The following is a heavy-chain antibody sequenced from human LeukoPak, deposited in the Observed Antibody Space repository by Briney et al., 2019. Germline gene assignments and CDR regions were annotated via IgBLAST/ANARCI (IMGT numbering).Heavy chain of an antibody. CDR2: ISSSGSTI. CDR1: GFTLSTYA. CDR3: AELGITMIGGV. D-gene: IGHD3-10*02. Sequence: GGSLRLSCAASGFTLSTYAMNWVRQAPGKGLEWVSYISSSGSTIYYADSVKGRFTISRDNAKNSLYLQMNSLRAEDTAVYYCAELGITMIGGVWGKGTTVTISS. J-gene: IGHJ6*04. V-gene: IGHV3-48*03.